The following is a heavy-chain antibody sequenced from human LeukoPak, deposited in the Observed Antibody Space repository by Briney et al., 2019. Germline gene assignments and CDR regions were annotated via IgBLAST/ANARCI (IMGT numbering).Heavy chain of an antibody. CDR1: GFTFSTYA. CDR3: AKRPTVTTSGFFDY. V-gene: IGHV3-23*01. J-gene: IGHJ4*02. Sequence: PGGSLRLSCAASGFTFSTYAMSWARRAPGKGLEWVSSISGSGDITYHADSVKGRFTISRDNSKNTLYLQMNSLRAEDTAVYYCAKRPTVTTSGFFDYRGQGTLVTVSS. D-gene: IGHD4-17*01. CDR2: ISGSGDIT.